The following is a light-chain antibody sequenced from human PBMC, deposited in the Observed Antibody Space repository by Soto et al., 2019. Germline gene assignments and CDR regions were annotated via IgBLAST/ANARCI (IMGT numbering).Light chain of an antibody. V-gene: IGKV1-39*01. CDR3: QQRSNWPLLT. Sequence: DIQMTQSPSSLSASVGDRVTITCRSSQSISRYLHWYQHKPGKAPKLLIYAASSLQSGVPSRFSGSGSGTDFTLTISSLEPEDFAVYYCQQRSNWPLLTFGGGTKVDIK. CDR1: QSISRY. J-gene: IGKJ4*01. CDR2: AAS.